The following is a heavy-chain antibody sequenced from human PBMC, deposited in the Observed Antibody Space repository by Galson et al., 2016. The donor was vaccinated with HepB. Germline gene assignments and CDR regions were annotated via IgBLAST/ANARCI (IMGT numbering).Heavy chain of an antibody. CDR1: GFSFDDYA. V-gene: IGHV3-9*01. J-gene: IGHJ4*02. Sequence: SLRLSCAASGFSFDDYAMHWVRQAPGKGLEWVSGINWNSGIIGYADSVKGRFTISRDNANNSLYLQMNSLRAEDTAFYYCAKDDEGVEGFIDYWGQGTLVTVSS. CDR3: AKDDEGVEGFIDY. D-gene: IGHD3-10*01. CDR2: INWNSGII.